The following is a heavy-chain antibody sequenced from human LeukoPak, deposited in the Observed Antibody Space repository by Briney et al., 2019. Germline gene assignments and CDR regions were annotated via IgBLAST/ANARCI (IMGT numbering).Heavy chain of an antibody. CDR3: AREYSSSWYNWFDP. J-gene: IGHJ5*02. Sequence: GGSLRLSCAASGFTFSSYSMNWVRQAPGKGLEWVSSISSSSSYIYYADSVKGRFTISRDNAKNSLYLQMNSPRAEDTAVYYCAREYSSSWYNWFDPWGQGTLVTVSS. V-gene: IGHV3-21*01. CDR2: ISSSSSYI. CDR1: GFTFSSYS. D-gene: IGHD6-13*01.